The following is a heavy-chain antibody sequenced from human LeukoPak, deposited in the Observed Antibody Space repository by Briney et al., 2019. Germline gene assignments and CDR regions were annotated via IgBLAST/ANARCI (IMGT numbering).Heavy chain of an antibody. D-gene: IGHD1-14*01. CDR3: ACGVRLNLLYYYYYMDV. CDR1: GCSISSYY. J-gene: IGHJ6*03. CDR2: IYYSGST. V-gene: IGHV4-59*01. Sequence: SETLSLTCTVSGCSISSYYWSWIRQPPGKGLEWIGYIYYSGSTNYNPSLKSRVTISVDTSKNQFSLKLNSVTAADTAVYYCACGVRLNLLYYYYYMDVWGKGTTVTVSS.